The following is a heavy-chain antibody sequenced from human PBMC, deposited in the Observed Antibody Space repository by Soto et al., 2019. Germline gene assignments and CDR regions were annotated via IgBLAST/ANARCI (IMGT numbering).Heavy chain of an antibody. CDR3: ARSIDS. CDR2: IYYRGST. J-gene: IGHJ5*01. V-gene: IGHV4-31*03. CDR1: GGSITSGGYY. Sequence: QVQLQESGPGLGKPTQTVSLTCTVYGGSITSGGYYWSWIRKHPGKVLEWIGYIYYRGSTYYNPSLKSRVTISVDTSKNQFSLKLSSVTAADTAVYYCARSIDSWGQGTLVTVSS.